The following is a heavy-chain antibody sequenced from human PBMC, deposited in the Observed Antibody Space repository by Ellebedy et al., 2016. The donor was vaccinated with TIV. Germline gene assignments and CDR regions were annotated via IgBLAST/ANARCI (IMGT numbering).Heavy chain of an antibody. Sequence: MPSETLSLTCTVSGGSISSYYWSWIRQPPGKGLEWIGYIYYSGTSNYNPSLRSRVTMSADTSKNQFSLKLTSVTAADTAVYYCARGPDAVYSNYPKIFDYWGQGTLVTVSS. CDR1: GGSISSYY. J-gene: IGHJ4*02. V-gene: IGHV4-59*01. CDR2: IYYSGTS. D-gene: IGHD4-11*01. CDR3: ARGPDAVYSNYPKIFDY.